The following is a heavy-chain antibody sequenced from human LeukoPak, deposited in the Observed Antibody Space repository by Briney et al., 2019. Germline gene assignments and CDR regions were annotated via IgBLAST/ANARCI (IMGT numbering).Heavy chain of an antibody. CDR1: GFTFDDYT. V-gene: IGHV3-43*01. CDR2: ITWDGGSA. J-gene: IGHJ4*02. D-gene: IGHD6-13*01. CDR3: AKSLFIAAAGTALDY. Sequence: GGSLRLSCAASGFTFDDYTMHWVRQAPGKGLEWVSLITWDGGSAFYADSVRGRFTISRDNSRRSLYLQMNSLRAEDTALYYCAKSLFIAAAGTALDYWGQGTLVTVSS.